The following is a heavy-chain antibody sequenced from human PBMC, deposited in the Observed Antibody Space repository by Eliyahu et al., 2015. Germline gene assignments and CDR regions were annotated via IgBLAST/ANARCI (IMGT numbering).Heavy chain of an antibody. CDR1: GXSTXXYF. J-gene: IGHJ4*02. Sequence: QVQLQXSGPGLVKPSEXLSLTCXVSGXSTXXYFWTWIRQPPGKGLEWIGYXYNRGSPNYNPSLEGRVTIXLDTSKSQFSLRLRSVSAADTAVYYCARVTSSGGTFDHWGQGTLVTVSS. V-gene: IGHV4-4*09. D-gene: IGHD6-19*01. CDR3: ARVTSSGGTFDH. CDR2: XYNRGSP.